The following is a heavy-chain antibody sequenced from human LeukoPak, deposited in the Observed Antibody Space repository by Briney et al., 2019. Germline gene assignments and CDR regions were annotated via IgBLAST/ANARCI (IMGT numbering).Heavy chain of an antibody. CDR1: GFTFDDYT. CDR3: AKDMTATVTTGGFDY. V-gene: IGHV3-43*01. Sequence: PGGSLRLSCAASGFTFDDYTMHWVRQAPGKGLEWVSLISWDGGSTYYADSVKGRFTISRDNSKNSLYLQMNSLRTEDTALYYCAKDMTATVTTGGFDYWGQGTLVTVSS. D-gene: IGHD4-17*01. J-gene: IGHJ4*02. CDR2: ISWDGGST.